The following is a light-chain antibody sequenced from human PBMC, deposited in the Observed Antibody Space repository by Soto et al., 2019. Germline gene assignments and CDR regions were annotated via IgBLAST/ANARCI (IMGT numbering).Light chain of an antibody. V-gene: IGLV3-27*01. Sequence: SYELTQPSSVSVSPGQTARITCSGDVLARKYARWFQHKPGQAPLLVIYKYSERPSGIPERFSGSSSGTTVTLTISGAQVEDEADYYCYSSADNNVLFGGGTKLTVL. CDR2: KYS. CDR1: VLARKY. J-gene: IGLJ2*01. CDR3: YSSADNNVL.